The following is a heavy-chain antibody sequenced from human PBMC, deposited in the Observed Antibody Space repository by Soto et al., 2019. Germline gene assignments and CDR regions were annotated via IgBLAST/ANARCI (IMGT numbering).Heavy chain of an antibody. D-gene: IGHD1-26*01. Sequence: EVQLVESGGGLVQPGGSLRLSCAASGFTFSDHYMDWVRQAPGKGLEWVARSRNRVNSHTTEYAASVKGRVTTSRDESKSSLYLQMNSLKIEDTAVYYCTRGLLGGAPSYTFHGMDVWGQGTTVTVSS. CDR2: SRNRVNSHTT. V-gene: IGHV3-72*01. CDR1: GFTFSDHY. J-gene: IGHJ6*01. CDR3: TRGLLGGAPSYTFHGMDV.